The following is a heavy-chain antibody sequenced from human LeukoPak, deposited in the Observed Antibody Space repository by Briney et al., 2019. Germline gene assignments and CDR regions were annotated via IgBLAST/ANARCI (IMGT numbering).Heavy chain of an antibody. D-gene: IGHD5-12*01. J-gene: IGHJ4*02. CDR2: IYPGDSDT. Sequence: GESLKISCKGSGYSFTSYWIGWVRQMPGKGLEWMGIIYPGDSDTRYSPSFQGQVTISADKSISTAYLQWSSLKASDTAMYYCARHRSPYGGYHPLDYWGQGTLVTVS. CDR1: GYSFTSYW. CDR3: ARHRSPYGGYHPLDY. V-gene: IGHV5-51*01.